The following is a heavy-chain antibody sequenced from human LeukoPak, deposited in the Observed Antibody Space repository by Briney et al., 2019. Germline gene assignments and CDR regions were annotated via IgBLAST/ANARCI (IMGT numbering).Heavy chain of an antibody. CDR2: ITNSGTTK. CDR1: GFTFSNDE. Sequence: GGSLRPSCAASGFTFSNDEMNWVRQAPGKGLEWVSYITNSGTTKYYADSVKGRFTISRDNAKNSLYLQMNSLRAEDTAVYYCARFGVPYGVDVWGQGTTVTVSS. D-gene: IGHD3-16*01. CDR3: ARFGVPYGVDV. V-gene: IGHV3-48*03. J-gene: IGHJ6*02.